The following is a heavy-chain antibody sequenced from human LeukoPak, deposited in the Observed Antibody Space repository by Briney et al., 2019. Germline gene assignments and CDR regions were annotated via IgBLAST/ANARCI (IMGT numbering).Heavy chain of an antibody. CDR2: IYYSGRT. Sequence: SETLSLTCTVSGGSISSYYWSWIRQPPGRGLEWIGYIYYSGRTSYSPSLRSRVTISVDTSKNQFSLKLSSVTAADTAVYYCARETSQKGAHYMDVWGKGTTVTISS. CDR3: ARETSQKGAHYMDV. D-gene: IGHD3-16*01. CDR1: GGSISSYY. J-gene: IGHJ6*03. V-gene: IGHV4-59*01.